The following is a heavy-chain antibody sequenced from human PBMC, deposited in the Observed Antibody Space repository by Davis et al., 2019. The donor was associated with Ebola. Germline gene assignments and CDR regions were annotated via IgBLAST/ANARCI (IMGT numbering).Heavy chain of an antibody. CDR3: ARGGVTMSYNWFEF. J-gene: IGHJ5*01. D-gene: IGHD4/OR15-4a*01. CDR1: GYTFANYW. CDR2: VYPGDSDT. V-gene: IGHV5-51*01. Sequence: GESLKISCTGSGYTFANYWIGWVRQMPGKGLESMGIVYPGDSDTRYTLSFEGHVTISVDKSLNTTYLHWRSLQTSDTAIYYCARGGVTMSYNWFEFWGQGTQVTVSS.